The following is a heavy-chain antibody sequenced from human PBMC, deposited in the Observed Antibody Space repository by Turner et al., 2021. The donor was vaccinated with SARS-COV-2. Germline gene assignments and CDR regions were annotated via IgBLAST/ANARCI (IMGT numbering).Heavy chain of an antibody. V-gene: IGHV3-30*04. Sequence: QVQLVESGGGVVQPGRSLRLSCAASGFTFNNYAFHWVRQAPGKGVEWVSVISYDGAKTYFADSLKDRFTISRDNSKNTIDLQMNNLRAEDTAVYYCARDLRRYATAAFDVWGQGTMVTVSS. CDR3: ARDLRRYATAAFDV. CDR2: ISYDGAKT. J-gene: IGHJ3*01. CDR1: GFTFNNYA. D-gene: IGHD3-9*01.